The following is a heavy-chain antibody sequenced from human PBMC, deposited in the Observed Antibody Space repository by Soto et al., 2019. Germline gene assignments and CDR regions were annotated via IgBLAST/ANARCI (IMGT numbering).Heavy chain of an antibody. Sequence: QVQLQESGPGLVKPSGTLSLTCAVSGDSFTNSNWWTWVRQPPGKGLERIGDILHTGHTDYSPSLKSRVTIAVDTSNMQFSLSLTSVTAADTAVYYCARTPRRVDGKWFLDYWGQGTLVTVSS. D-gene: IGHD3-22*01. CDR1: GDSFTNSNW. CDR3: ARTPRRVDGKWFLDY. CDR2: ILHTGHT. J-gene: IGHJ4*02. V-gene: IGHV4-4*02.